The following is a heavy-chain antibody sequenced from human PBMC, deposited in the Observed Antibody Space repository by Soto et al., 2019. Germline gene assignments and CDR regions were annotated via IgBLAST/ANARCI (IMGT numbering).Heavy chain of an antibody. Sequence: HPGGSLRLSCAASGFTFSSYEMNWVRQAPGKGLEWVSYISSSGSTIYYADSVKGRFTISRDNAKNSLYLQMNSLRAEDTAVYYCARESVVVTAMGYWGQGTLVTVSS. CDR1: GFTFSSYE. D-gene: IGHD2-21*02. CDR3: ARESVVVTAMGY. V-gene: IGHV3-48*03. J-gene: IGHJ4*02. CDR2: ISSSGSTI.